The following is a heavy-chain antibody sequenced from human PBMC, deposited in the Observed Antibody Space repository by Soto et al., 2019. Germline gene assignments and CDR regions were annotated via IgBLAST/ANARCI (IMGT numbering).Heavy chain of an antibody. J-gene: IGHJ4*02. CDR1: GYTFTSYA. CDR3: ARSSGYYLIVDY. Sequence: QVQLVQSGAEEKKPGASVKVSCKASGYTFTSYAMHWVRQAPGQRLEWMGWINAGNGNTKYSQKFQGRVTITRDTSASTAYMELSSLGSEDTAVYYCARSSGYYLIVDYWGQGTLVTVSS. V-gene: IGHV1-3*05. D-gene: IGHD3-22*01. CDR2: INAGNGNT.